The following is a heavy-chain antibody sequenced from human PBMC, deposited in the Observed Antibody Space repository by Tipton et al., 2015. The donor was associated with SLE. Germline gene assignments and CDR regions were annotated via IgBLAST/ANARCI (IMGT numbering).Heavy chain of an antibody. CDR3: ARKFGRVGYFDY. Sequence: TLSLTCAVYGGSFSGYYWSWIRQPPGKGLEWIGEINHSGRTNYNPSLKSRVTISVDTSKNQFSLKLSSVTAADTAVYYCARKFGRVGYFDYWGQGTLVTVSS. D-gene: IGHD3-10*01. J-gene: IGHJ4*02. CDR1: GGSFSGYY. V-gene: IGHV4-34*01. CDR2: INHSGRT.